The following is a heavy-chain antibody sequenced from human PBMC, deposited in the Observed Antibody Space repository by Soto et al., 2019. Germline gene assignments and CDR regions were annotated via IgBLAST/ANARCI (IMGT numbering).Heavy chain of an antibody. V-gene: IGHV3-30*18. CDR2: ISYDGNNK. D-gene: IGHD6-6*01. CDR1: GFTFSSYG. CDR3: AKSRAPLVCAFDY. Sequence: GSLRLTCAASGFTFSSYGMHWVRPAPGRGLEWGAVISYDGNNKYYADSVKDRFTISRDNSKNTLYLQMTSLRAEDTAVYYCAKSRAPLVCAFDYWGLGTLVSVS. J-gene: IGHJ4*02.